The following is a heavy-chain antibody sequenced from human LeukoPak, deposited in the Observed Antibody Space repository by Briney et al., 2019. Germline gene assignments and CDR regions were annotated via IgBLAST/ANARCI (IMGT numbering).Heavy chain of an antibody. J-gene: IGHJ5*02. Sequence: PGGSLRLSCAASGFTFSSYWMSWVRQAPGKGLEWVANIKQDGSEKYYVDSVKGRYTISRDNAKNSLYLQMNSLRAEDTAVYYCAREYCSGGSCSKAGFDPWGQGTLVTVSS. CDR2: IKQDGSEK. CDR3: AREYCSGGSCSKAGFDP. D-gene: IGHD2-15*01. V-gene: IGHV3-7*01. CDR1: GFTFSSYW.